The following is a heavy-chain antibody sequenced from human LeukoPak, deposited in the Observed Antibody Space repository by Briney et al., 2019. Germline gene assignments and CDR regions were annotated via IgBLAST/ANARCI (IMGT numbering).Heavy chain of an antibody. J-gene: IGHJ6*02. CDR1: GGSFSGYY. D-gene: IGHD3-10*01. CDR2: INHSGST. V-gene: IGHV4-34*01. CDR3: ARGYYIRYSPRDYYYGMDV. Sequence: SETLSLTCAVYGGSFSGYYWSWIRQPPGKGLEWIGEINHSGSTNYNPSLKSRVTISVDTSKNQFPLKLSSVTAADTAVYYCARGYYIRYSPRDYYYGMDVWGQGTTVTVSS.